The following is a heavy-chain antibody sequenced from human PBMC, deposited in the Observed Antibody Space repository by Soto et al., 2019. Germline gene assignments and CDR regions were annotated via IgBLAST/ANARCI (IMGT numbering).Heavy chain of an antibody. CDR2: IIPSIGII. CDR3: AMEGDMKFHSDSSDEPGY. D-gene: IGHD3-22*01. Sequence: QVQLVQSGAEVKKPGSSVKVSCKASGGTFSSFVISWVRQAPGQGLEWMGRIIPSIGIINYAQKFQGRVTITADTSTSTAYMELSSLRSDDTAVYYCAMEGDMKFHSDSSDEPGYWGQGTLVTVSS. V-gene: IGHV1-69*02. CDR1: GGTFSSFV. J-gene: IGHJ4*02.